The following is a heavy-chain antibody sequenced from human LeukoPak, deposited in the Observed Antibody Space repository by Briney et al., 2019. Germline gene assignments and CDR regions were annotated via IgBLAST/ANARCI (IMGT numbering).Heavy chain of an antibody. V-gene: IGHV4-39*01. CDR1: GASVSSSSYY. CDR3: ATRRSGSHPYY. Sequence: SETLSLTCTVAGASVSSSSYYLEWIRQPPGKGLEWVGSVFYSGSTNYNPSLKSRVTMSVDTSKNQFSLRLSSVTATDTAVYYCATRRSGSHPYYWGQGTLVTVSS. D-gene: IGHD1-26*01. J-gene: IGHJ4*02. CDR2: VFYSGST.